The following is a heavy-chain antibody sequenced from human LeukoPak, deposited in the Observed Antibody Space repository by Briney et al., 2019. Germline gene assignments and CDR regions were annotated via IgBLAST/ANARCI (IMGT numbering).Heavy chain of an antibody. J-gene: IGHJ4*02. CDR3: VRDRSSTWLDY. CDR2: IWYDGSNK. V-gene: IGHV3-33*01. CDR1: GFTFRNHG. D-gene: IGHD6-13*01. Sequence: GGSLRLSCAASGFTFRNHGMHWVRQAPGKGLEGVAVIWYDGSNKYYADSVKGRFTISRDNSKNTLSLQMNSLRDEDTAIYYCVRDRSSTWLDYWGQGTLVIVSS.